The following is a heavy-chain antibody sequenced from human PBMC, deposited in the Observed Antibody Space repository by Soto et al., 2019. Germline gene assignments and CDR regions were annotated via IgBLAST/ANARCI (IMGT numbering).Heavy chain of an antibody. D-gene: IGHD3-16*01. J-gene: IGHJ4*02. CDR1: GFTVSTKY. CDR3: AREPWAADY. Sequence: EVQLVESGGGLDQPGGSLRLSCAASGFTVSTKYMSWVRQAPGKGLEWVSVIYSGGSTFYADSVRGKFTISRDNSKNTVNLQMNSLRAEDTAVYYCAREPWAADYWGQGTLVTVSS. V-gene: IGHV3-66*01. CDR2: IYSGGST.